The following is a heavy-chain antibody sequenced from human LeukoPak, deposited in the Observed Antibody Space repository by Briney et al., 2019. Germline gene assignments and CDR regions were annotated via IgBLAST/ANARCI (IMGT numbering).Heavy chain of an antibody. J-gene: IGHJ5*02. V-gene: IGHV4-59*01. CDR2: IYYSGST. D-gene: IGHD2-15*01. Sequence: SETLSLTCTVSGGSISGYYWSWIRQSPGKGLEWIGYIYYSGSTNYNPSLKSRVTMSVDTSKNHFSLKVSSVAAADTAVYYCARAVVVAATVKWFDPWGQGTLVTVSS. CDR3: ARAVVVAATVKWFDP. CDR1: GGSISGYY.